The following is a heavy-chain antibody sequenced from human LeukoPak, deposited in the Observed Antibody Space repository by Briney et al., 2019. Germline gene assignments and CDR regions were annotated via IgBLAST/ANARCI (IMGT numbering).Heavy chain of an antibody. CDR1: GFTFSSYA. CDR2: ISGSGGST. D-gene: IGHD3-10*01. V-gene: IGHV3-23*01. J-gene: IGHJ4*02. CDR3: AKDLSRFGELTSPFDY. Sequence: GGSLRLSCAASGFTFSSYAMSWVRQAPGKGLEWVSAISGSGGSTYYADSVKGRFTISRDNSKNTLYLQMNSLRAEDTAVYYCAKDLSRFGELTSPFDYWGQGTLVTVSS.